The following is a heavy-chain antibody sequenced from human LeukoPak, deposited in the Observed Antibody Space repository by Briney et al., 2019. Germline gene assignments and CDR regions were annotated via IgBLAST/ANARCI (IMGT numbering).Heavy chain of an antibody. J-gene: IGHJ4*02. CDR2: INHSGST. D-gene: IGHD5-12*01. CDR3: ARGENGGYQGGY. V-gene: IGHV4-34*01. CDR1: GGSFSGYY. Sequence: SETLSLTCAVYGGSFSGYYWTCIRQFPGKGLEWIGEINHSGSTNYNPSIKSRVTISVDMSKNQFSLKLSSVTAADTAVYCCARGENGGYQGGYWGQGTLVTVSS.